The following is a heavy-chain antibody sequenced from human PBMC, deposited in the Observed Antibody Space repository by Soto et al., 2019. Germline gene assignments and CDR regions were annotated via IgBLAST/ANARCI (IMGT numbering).Heavy chain of an antibody. V-gene: IGHV3-23*01. CDR1: GFTFSSYA. D-gene: IGHD2-15*01. Sequence: GGSLRLSCAASGFTFSSYAMSWVRQAPGKGMEWVSAISGSGGSTYYADSVKGRFTISRDNSKNTLYLQMNSLRAEDTAVYYCAKDPAWYSQGSFDYWGQGTLVTVSS. CDR3: AKDPAWYSQGSFDY. CDR2: ISGSGGST. J-gene: IGHJ4*02.